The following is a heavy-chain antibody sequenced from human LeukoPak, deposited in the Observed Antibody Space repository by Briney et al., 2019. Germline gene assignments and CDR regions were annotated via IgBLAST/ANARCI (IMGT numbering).Heavy chain of an antibody. CDR2: ISGSGGST. CDR3: AKDIRATMTGSDAFDI. J-gene: IGHJ3*02. D-gene: IGHD3-9*01. V-gene: IGHV3-23*01. Sequence: GGSLRLSCAASGFTFSSYAMSWVRQAPGKGLEWVSAISGSGGSTYYADSVKGRFTISRDNSENTLYLQMNSLRAEDTAVYYCAKDIRATMTGSDAFDIWGQGTMVTVSS. CDR1: GFTFSSYA.